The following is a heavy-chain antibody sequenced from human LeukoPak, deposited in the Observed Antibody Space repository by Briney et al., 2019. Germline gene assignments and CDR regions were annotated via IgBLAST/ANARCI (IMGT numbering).Heavy chain of an antibody. CDR1: GFTFSSYA. J-gene: IGHJ6*02. CDR2: ISCDGSNK. CDR3: ASLAGWARAGELELRDYYYGMDV. D-gene: IGHD1-7*01. V-gene: IGHV3-30-3*01. Sequence: PGGSLRLSCAASGFTFSSYAMHWARQAPGRGLEWVAVISCDGSNKYYADSVKGRFTISRDNSKNTLYLQMNSLRAEDTAVYYCASLAGWARAGELELRDYYYGMDVWGQGTTVTVSS.